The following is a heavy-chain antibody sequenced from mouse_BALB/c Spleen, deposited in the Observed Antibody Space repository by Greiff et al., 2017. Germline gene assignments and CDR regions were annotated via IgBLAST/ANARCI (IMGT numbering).Heavy chain of an antibody. CDR3: ASSYWYFDV. CDR1: GYSITSDYA. Sequence: EVQGVESGPGLVKPSQSLSLTCTVTGYSITSDYAWNWIRQFPGNKLEWMGYISYSGSTSYNPSLKSRISITRDTSKNQFFLQLNSVTTEDTATYYCASSYWYFDVWGAGTTVTVSS. V-gene: IGHV3-2*02. J-gene: IGHJ1*01. CDR2: ISYSGST.